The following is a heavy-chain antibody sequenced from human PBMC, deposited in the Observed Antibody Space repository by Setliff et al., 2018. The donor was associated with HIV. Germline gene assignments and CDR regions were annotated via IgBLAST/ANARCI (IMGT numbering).Heavy chain of an antibody. J-gene: IGHJ4*01. CDR1: GDTFSNYA. V-gene: IGHV1-69*06. CDR3: ARVFYYSAGSYSLDY. D-gene: IGHD3-10*01. Sequence: VASVKVSCKASGDTFSNYAISWVRQAPGQGLEWMGGIIPIFGTANYAQKFEGRVTITADKSTSTAYMGVNSLRFEDTAVYYCARVFYYSAGSYSLDYWGQETLVTVSS. CDR2: IIPIFGTA.